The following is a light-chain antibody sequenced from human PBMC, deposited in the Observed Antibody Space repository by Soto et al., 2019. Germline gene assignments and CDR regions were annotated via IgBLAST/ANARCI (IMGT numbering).Light chain of an antibody. J-gene: IGKJ1*01. CDR3: QQYKTYSQWT. Sequence: DMQLTQSPSTLSASVGDRVTITCRASESVNNWLAWLQQKPGRAPKVLIFDASTLASGVPSRFSGSKSGTEFTLAISSLQPDDSATYYCQQYKTYSQWTFGQGTKVDIK. CDR1: ESVNNW. V-gene: IGKV1-5*01. CDR2: DAS.